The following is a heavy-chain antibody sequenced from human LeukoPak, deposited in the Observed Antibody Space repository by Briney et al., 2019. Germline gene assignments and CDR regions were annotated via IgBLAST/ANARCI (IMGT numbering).Heavy chain of an antibody. CDR2: IKTKTDGETT. CDR1: GFSFSTAW. V-gene: IGHV3-15*01. CDR3: EDHAY. J-gene: IGHJ4*02. Sequence: GGSLTLSCVASGFSFSTAWMTWVRQAPGKGLEWVCRIKTKTDGETTDYAAPVKGRFTISRDDYLQMNSLKTEDTAVYYCEDHAYWGQGTLVTVSS.